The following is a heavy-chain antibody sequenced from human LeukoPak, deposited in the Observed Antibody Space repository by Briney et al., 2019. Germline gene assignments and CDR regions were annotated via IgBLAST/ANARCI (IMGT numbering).Heavy chain of an antibody. D-gene: IGHD5-18*01. CDR1: GGSISSSNYY. Sequence: SKTLSLTCTVSGGSISSSNYYWGWIRQPPGKGLEWIGSIYYSGSTYYNPSLKSRVTISVDTSKNQFSLKLSSVTAADTAVYYCARQLYSYGAYFDYWGQGTLVTVSS. CDR3: ARQLYSYGAYFDY. V-gene: IGHV4-39*01. J-gene: IGHJ4*02. CDR2: IYYSGST.